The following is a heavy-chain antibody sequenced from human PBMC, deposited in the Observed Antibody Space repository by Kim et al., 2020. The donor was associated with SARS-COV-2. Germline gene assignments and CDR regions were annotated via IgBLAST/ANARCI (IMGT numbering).Heavy chain of an antibody. D-gene: IGHD1-26*01. CDR3: AREGSTSYNWFDP. CDR2: ISESGEKT. J-gene: IGHJ5*02. CDR1: GFSFSNYG. Sequence: GGSLRLSCAASGFSFSNYGMSWVRQAPGKGLEWVSAISESGEKTYYTHSVKGRLTISRDNSNSTLYLHMHSLRAEDTAIYFCAREGSTSYNWFDPWGQGTLVTVSS. V-gene: IGHV3-23*01.